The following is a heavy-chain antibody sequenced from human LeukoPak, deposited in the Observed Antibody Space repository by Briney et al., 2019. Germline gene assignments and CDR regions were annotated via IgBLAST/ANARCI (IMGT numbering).Heavy chain of an antibody. CDR1: GFIFDDNTV. D-gene: IGHD1/OR15-1a*01. CDR2: ISWRTSSI. V-gene: IGHV3-9*01. Sequence: GRSRRLSCAASGFIFDDNTVMQWVPQAPGKGPESVSAISWRTSSIGYADSVKGRFTISGDNAKKSLYLQMNSLRAEDTALYYCAKGETGTGFLEYWRQGTLVTV. CDR3: AKGETGTGFLEY. J-gene: IGHJ4*02.